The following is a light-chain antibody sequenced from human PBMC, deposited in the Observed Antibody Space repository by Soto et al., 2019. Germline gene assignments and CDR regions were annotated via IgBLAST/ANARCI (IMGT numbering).Light chain of an antibody. CDR3: QQSYSTPYT. CDR2: TAA. V-gene: IGKV1-39*01. Sequence: IHMTQSPSSLSASVGDRVTITCRASQRITTYLNWYQQKPGKAPKLLISTAATLQGGVPSRFSGSGSRTDVTITITTLQPEDFAPYSCQQSYSTPYTFGQGTKLEIK. J-gene: IGKJ2*01. CDR1: QRITTY.